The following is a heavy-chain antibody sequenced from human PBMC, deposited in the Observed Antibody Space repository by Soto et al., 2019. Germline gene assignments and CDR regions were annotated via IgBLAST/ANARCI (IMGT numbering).Heavy chain of an antibody. V-gene: IGHV4-39*07. D-gene: IGHD6-13*01. CDR2: IYHSGTTSFFP. CDR1: GDSIRSSIYY. J-gene: IGHJ4*02. CDR3: AAGEASSRNLAPYYLDF. Sequence: SETLSLTCTVSGDSIRSSIYYWVWIRQPPGKVLDWIGTIYHSGTTSFFPSYNPSLRSRVTISEDTSKNQFSLKLLSVTTADTAVYFCAAGEASSRNLAPYYLDFWGQGTLVTVSS.